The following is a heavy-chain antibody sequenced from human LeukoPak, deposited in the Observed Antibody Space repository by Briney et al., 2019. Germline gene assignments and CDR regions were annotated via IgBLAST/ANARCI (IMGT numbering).Heavy chain of an antibody. J-gene: IGHJ4*02. V-gene: IGHV3-30*01. CDR2: IAYDGSKN. CDR3: ASNRGSDY. Sequence: GGSRRLSCVASGFTFSNYAMRWVRQAPGKWLEWVASIAYDGSKNYYADSVKSRFSISRDNSKSTLYLEMDSLRAEDTDVYYCASNRGSDYWGQGTLVTVSS. CDR1: GFTFSNYA. D-gene: IGHD1-14*01.